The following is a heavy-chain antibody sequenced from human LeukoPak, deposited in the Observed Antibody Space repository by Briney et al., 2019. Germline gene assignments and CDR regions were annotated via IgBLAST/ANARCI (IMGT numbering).Heavy chain of an antibody. J-gene: IGHJ5*02. CDR2: IYSGCST. Sequence: PGGSLRLSCAASGFTVSSNYMSWVRQAPGKGLEWVSVIYSGCSTYYADSVKGRFTISRDNSKNTLYLQMNSLRAEDTAVYYCAKDLDVVVPAAMVGWFDPWGQGTLVTVSS. V-gene: IGHV3-53*01. CDR1: GFTVSSNY. CDR3: AKDLDVVVPAAMVGWFDP. D-gene: IGHD2-2*01.